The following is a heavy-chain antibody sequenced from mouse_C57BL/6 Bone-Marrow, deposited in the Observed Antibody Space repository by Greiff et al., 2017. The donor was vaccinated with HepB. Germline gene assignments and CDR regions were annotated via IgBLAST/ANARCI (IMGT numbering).Heavy chain of an antibody. CDR3: ARDPAWFAY. V-gene: IGHV1-82*01. CDR1: GYAFSSSW. J-gene: IGHJ3*01. CDR2: IYPGDGDT. Sequence: QVQLQQSGPELVKPGASVKISCKASGYAFSSSWMNWVKQRPGKGLEWIGRIYPGDGDTNYNEKFKGKATLTADKSSSTAYMELRSLTSEDSAVYFCARDPAWFAYWGQGTLVTVSA.